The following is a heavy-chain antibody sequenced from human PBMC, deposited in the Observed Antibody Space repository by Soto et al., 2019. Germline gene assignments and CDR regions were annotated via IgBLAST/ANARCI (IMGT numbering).Heavy chain of an antibody. V-gene: IGHV1-18*04. CDR1: GYTFTSYG. J-gene: IGHJ6*02. Sequence: GXSVKVSCKASGYTFTSYGVVWVRQAPGQGLEWMGWISAYNGNTNYAQKLQGRVTMTTDTSTSTAYMELRSLRSDDTAVYYCARDPHDFRSGYPTRLYYYYYGMDVCGQRTTVTVSS. CDR2: ISAYNGNT. CDR3: ARDPHDFRSGYPTRLYYYYYGMDV. D-gene: IGHD3-3*01.